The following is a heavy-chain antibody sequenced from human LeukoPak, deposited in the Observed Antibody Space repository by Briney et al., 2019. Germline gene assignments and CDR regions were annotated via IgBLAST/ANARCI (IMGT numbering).Heavy chain of an antibody. CDR2: IYYSGNT. D-gene: IGHD4-17*01. CDR1: GGSVGGYY. Sequence: SETLSLTCTVSGGSVGGYYWSWIRQPPGKGLEWIGYIYYSGNTNYNPSLKSRLIMSLDTSKNHFSLKLNSVTAADTAVYYCARHKDSGDYPLDYWGQGILVSVSS. V-gene: IGHV4-59*02. CDR3: ARHKDSGDYPLDY. J-gene: IGHJ4*02.